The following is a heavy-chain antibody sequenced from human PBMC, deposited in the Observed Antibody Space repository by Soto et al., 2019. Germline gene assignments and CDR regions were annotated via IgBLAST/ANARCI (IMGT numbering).Heavy chain of an antibody. J-gene: IGHJ4*02. Sequence: SETLSLTCTVSGGSISSYYWSWIRQPPGKGLEWIGYIYYSGSTNYNPSLKSRVAISVDTSKNQFSLKLSSVTAADTAVYYCARRYGGNLDYWGQGTLVTVSS. V-gene: IGHV4-59*08. CDR2: IYYSGST. CDR1: GGSISSYY. CDR3: ARRYGGNLDY. D-gene: IGHD1-26*01.